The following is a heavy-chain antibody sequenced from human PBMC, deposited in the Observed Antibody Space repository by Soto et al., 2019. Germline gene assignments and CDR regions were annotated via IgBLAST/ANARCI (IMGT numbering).Heavy chain of an antibody. CDR2: IYYSGST. Sequence: SETLSLTCTVSGGSISSYYWSWIRQPPGKGLEWIGYIYYSGSTNYNPSLKSRVTISVDTSKNQFSLKLSSVTAADTAVYYCARSEYTYGDYFYDYWGQGTLVTVSS. CDR1: GGSISSYY. CDR3: ARSEYTYGDYFYDY. D-gene: IGHD4-17*01. J-gene: IGHJ4*02. V-gene: IGHV4-59*01.